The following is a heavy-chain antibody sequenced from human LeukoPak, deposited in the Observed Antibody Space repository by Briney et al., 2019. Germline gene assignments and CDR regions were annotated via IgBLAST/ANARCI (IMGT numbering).Heavy chain of an antibody. CDR2: ISYDGSNK. CDR3: ARVTGFWSGYYILSHYYYGMDV. D-gene: IGHD3-3*01. CDR1: GFTFSSYA. V-gene: IGHV3-30-3*01. J-gene: IGHJ6*02. Sequence: PGRSLRLSCAASGFTFSSYAMHWVRQAPGKGLEWVAVISYDGSNKYYADSVKGRFTISRDNSKNTLYLQMNSLRAEDTAVYYCARVTGFWSGYYILSHYYYGMDVWGQGTTVTVSS.